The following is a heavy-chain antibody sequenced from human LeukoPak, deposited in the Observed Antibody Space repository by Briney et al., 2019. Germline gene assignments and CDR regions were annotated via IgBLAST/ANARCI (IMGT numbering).Heavy chain of an antibody. Sequence: PSETLSLTCAVYGGSFSGYYWSWIRKPPGKRLEWIGEINHSGSTNYNPSLKSRVTISVDTSKNQFSLKLSSVTAADTAVYYCARGRNIVATTTSPYDYWGQGTLVTVSS. CDR1: GGSFSGYY. CDR3: ARGRNIVATTTSPYDY. V-gene: IGHV4-34*01. J-gene: IGHJ4*02. CDR2: INHSGST. D-gene: IGHD5-12*01.